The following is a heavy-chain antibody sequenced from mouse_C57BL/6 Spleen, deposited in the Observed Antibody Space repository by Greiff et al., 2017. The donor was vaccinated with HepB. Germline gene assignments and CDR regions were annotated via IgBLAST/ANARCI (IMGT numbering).Heavy chain of an antibody. CDR3: ARREITTGYYYAMDY. D-gene: IGHD2-4*01. Sequence: LVESGPELVKPGASVKISCKASGYAFSSSWMNWVKQRPGKGLEWIGRIYPGDGDTNYNGKFKGKATLTADKSSSTAYMQLSSLTSEDSAVYFCARREITTGYYYAMDYWGQGTSVTVSS. CDR1: GYAFSSSW. J-gene: IGHJ4*01. CDR2: IYPGDGDT. V-gene: IGHV1-82*01.